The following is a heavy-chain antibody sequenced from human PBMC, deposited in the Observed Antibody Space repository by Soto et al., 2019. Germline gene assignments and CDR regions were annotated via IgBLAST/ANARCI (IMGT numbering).Heavy chain of an antibody. D-gene: IGHD7-27*01. CDR3: ARDLGYSSSDY. J-gene: IGHJ4*02. CDR1: GFTFSNAW. V-gene: IGHV3-7*01. Sequence: PGGSLRLSCAASGFTFSNAWMSWVRQAPGKGLEWVANIKPDGSEKYYVDSVKGRFTISRDNAKNSLYLQMNSLRAEDTAVYYCARDLGYSSSDYLGQATLVSV. CDR2: IKPDGSEK.